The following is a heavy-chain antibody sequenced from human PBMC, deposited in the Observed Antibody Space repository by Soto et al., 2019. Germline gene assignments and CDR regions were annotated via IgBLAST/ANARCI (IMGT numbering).Heavy chain of an antibody. CDR2: VNPSSGST. Sequence: ASVKVSCKASGYSFTTYNIHWVRQAPGQGLEWMGVVNPSSGSTSYAQKFQGRVTMTRDTSTSTVYMELSSLRSEDTAVYYCARGAPGQLVQNYYYYGMDVWGQGTTVTVSS. J-gene: IGHJ6*02. D-gene: IGHD6-6*01. V-gene: IGHV1-46*01. CDR1: GYSFTTYN. CDR3: ARGAPGQLVQNYYYYGMDV.